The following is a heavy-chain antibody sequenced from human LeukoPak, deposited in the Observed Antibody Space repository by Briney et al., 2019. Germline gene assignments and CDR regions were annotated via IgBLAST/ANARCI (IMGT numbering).Heavy chain of an antibody. CDR1: GFTFSSYA. V-gene: IGHV3-64D*06. Sequence: GGSLRLSCAASGFTFSSYAMSWVRQAPGKGLEYVAGISSNGDNTDFADSAKGRFTISRDNSKSTLFLQMNSLRAEDTAVYFCTRDSALLGVAFDLWGQGTVVTVSS. CDR3: TRDSALLGVAFDL. CDR2: ISSNGDNT. J-gene: IGHJ3*01. D-gene: IGHD2-15*01.